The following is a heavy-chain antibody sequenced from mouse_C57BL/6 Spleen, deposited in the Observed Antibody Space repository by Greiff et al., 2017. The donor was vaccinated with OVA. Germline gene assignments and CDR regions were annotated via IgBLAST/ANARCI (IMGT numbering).Heavy chain of an antibody. D-gene: IGHD2-5*01. V-gene: IGHV5-9-1*02. J-gene: IGHJ1*03. CDR3: TRDYYSNFGDWYFDV. CDR2: ISSGGDYI. CDR1: GFTFSSYA. Sequence: EVQLVESGEGLVKPGGSLKLSCAASGFTFSSYAMSWVRQTPEKRLEWVAYISSGGDYIYYADTVKGRFTISRDNARNTLYLQMSSLKSEDTAMYYCTRDYYSNFGDWYFDVWGTGTTVTVSS.